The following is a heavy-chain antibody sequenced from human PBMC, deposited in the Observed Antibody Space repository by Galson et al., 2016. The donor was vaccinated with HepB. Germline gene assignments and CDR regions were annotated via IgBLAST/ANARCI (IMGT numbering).Heavy chain of an antibody. J-gene: IGHJ4*02. D-gene: IGHD6-19*01. CDR2: IYNSGTT. Sequence: TLSLTCSVSGSSIGSVSYYWNWIRQHPGKGLEWIGYIYNSGTTYYNPSLKSRVTISVDASKNQFSLNLNSVTTADTAVYYCARPSIGWSYFDYWGQGILVTVSS. V-gene: IGHV4-31*03. CDR1: GSSIGSVSYY. CDR3: ARPSIGWSYFDY.